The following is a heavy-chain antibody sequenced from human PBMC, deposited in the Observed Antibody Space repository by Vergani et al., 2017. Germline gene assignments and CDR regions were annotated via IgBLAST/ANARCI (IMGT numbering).Heavy chain of an antibody. CDR1: GYTFTGYY. V-gene: IGHV1-2*02. CDR3: AREGSQPRITMVRRKQGGINWFDP. D-gene: IGHD3-10*01. Sequence: QVQLVQSGAEVKKPGASVKVSCKASGYTFTGYYMHWVRQAPGQGLEWMGWINPNSGGTNYAQKFQGRVTMTRDTSISTAYMELSSLRSDDTAVYYCAREGSQPRITMVRRKQGGINWFDPWGQGTLVTVSS. CDR2: INPNSGGT. J-gene: IGHJ5*02.